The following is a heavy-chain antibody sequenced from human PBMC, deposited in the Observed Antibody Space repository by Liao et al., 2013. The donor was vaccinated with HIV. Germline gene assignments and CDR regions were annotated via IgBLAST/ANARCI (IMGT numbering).Heavy chain of an antibody. CDR3: ARTDQYYDFWNGYENWFDP. J-gene: IGHJ5*02. CDR1: GGSISSSSYY. D-gene: IGHD3-3*01. Sequence: QLQLQESGPGLVKPSETLSLTCTVSGGSISSSSYYWGWIRQPPGKGLEWIGDIDHSGKTNLNPSIKSRVTLSRDMSQRQFSLNLTSVTAADTAVYYCARTDQYYDFWNGYENWFDPWGQGTLVTVSS. CDR2: IDHSGKT. V-gene: IGHV4-61*05.